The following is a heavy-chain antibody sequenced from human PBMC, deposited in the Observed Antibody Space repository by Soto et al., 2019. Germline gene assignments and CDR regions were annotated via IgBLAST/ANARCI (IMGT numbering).Heavy chain of an antibody. CDR3: ARVSGSDCTYGVGPGYCSGGSCYSELDY. D-gene: IGHD2-15*01. CDR2: INPNSGGT. CDR1: GYTFTGYY. J-gene: IGHJ4*02. Sequence: ASVKVSCKASGYTFTGYYMHWVRQAPGQGLEWMGWINPNSGGTNYAQKFQGRVTMTRDTSISTAYMELSRLRSDDTAVYYCARVSGSDCTYGVGPGYCSGGSCYSELDYCGQGTLVTVSA. V-gene: IGHV1-2*02.